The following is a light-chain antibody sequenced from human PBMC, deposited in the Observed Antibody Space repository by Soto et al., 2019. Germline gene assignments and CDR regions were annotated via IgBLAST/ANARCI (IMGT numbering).Light chain of an antibody. CDR2: EVS. CDR1: SSDVGGYNY. J-gene: IGLJ1*01. Sequence: QAVMKLPSSGSGSHGKSNNISCTETSSDVGGYNYVSWYQLHPGKAPNLMVYEVSNRPSGVSNRFSGSKSGNTPSLTISGLQAEDEADYFCSTSTSGTAHGCGTESKVT. V-gene: IGLV2-14*01. CDR3: STSTSGTAHG.